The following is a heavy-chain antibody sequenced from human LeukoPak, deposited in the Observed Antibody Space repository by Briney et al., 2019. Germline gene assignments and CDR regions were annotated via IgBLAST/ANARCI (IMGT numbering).Heavy chain of an antibody. CDR3: AKDTGKSRWYKGRYYRIDG. J-gene: IGHJ6*02. CDR1: GCMFSSYA. V-gene: IGHV3-23*01. CDR2: ISGSGGST. Sequence: GGSLRLSCAASGCMFSSYAMSWVRQAPGKGLEWVSAISGSGGSTYYADSAKGRFTISRDNSKNTLYLQMNSLRAEDTAVYYCAKDTGKSRWYKGRYYRIDGRGQGTTVTVSS. D-gene: IGHD6-13*01.